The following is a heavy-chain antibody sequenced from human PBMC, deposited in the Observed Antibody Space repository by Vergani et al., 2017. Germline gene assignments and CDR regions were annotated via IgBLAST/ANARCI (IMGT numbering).Heavy chain of an antibody. CDR2: ISSSSSYI. CDR3: ARGSSGSYSLGXFDY. Sequence: EVQLVESGGGLVKPGGSLRLSCAASGFTFSSYSMNWVRQAPGKGLEWVSSISSSSSYIYYADSVKGRFTISRDNAKNSLYLQMNSLRAEDTAVYYCARGSSGSYSLGXFDYWGQGTLVTVSS. D-gene: IGHD1-26*01. CDR1: GFTFSSYS. V-gene: IGHV3-21*01. J-gene: IGHJ4*02.